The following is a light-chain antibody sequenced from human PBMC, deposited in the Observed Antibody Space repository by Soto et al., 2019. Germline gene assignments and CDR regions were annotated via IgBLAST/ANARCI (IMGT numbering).Light chain of an antibody. J-gene: IGKJ2*01. CDR2: GAS. CDR1: QTVGTS. V-gene: IGKV3-15*01. Sequence: EVVLTQSPATLSVSPGEGASLSCRASQTVGTSLAWYQQNPGQSHRLLIYGASTRAAGVSARFSGSASRTEYTLTIASLQSEDSALYYCQQYTNWPPFTFVQGTRLEIK. CDR3: QQYTNWPPFT.